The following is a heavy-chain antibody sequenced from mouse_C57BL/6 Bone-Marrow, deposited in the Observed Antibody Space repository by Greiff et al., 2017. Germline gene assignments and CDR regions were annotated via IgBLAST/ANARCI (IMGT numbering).Heavy chain of an antibody. CDR1: GFNIKDDY. Sequence: VQLQQSGAELVRPGASVKLSCTASGFNIKDDYMHWVKQRPEQGLAWIGWIDPENGDTEYASKFQGKATITADTSSNTAYLQLSSLTSEDTAVYYCTTLYYYGSSGAYWGQGTLVTVSA. V-gene: IGHV14-4*01. CDR3: TTLYYYGSSGAY. J-gene: IGHJ3*01. CDR2: IDPENGDT. D-gene: IGHD1-1*01.